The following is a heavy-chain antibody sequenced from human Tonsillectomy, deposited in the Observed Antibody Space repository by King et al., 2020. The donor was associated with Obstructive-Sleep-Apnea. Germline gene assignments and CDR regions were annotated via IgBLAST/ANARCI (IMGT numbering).Heavy chain of an antibody. CDR3: AKDSSSSWGYGMDV. CDR2: ILYDGSNK. D-gene: IGHD6-13*01. CDR1: GFTFSSYG. V-gene: IGHV3-30*18. Sequence: VQLVESGGGVVQPGRSLRLSCAASGFTFSSYGMHWVRQAPGKGLEGVAGILYDGSNKYYEDSVKGRVTISRDNSKNTLYLQMNSLRAEDTAVYYCAKDSSSSWGYGMDVWGQGTTVTVSS. J-gene: IGHJ6*02.